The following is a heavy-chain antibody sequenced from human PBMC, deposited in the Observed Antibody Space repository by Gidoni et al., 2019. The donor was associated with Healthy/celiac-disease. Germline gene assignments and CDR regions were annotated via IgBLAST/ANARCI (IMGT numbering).Heavy chain of an antibody. D-gene: IGHD5-18*01. CDR3: AHIPGRYSYGYGDY. J-gene: IGHJ4*02. V-gene: IGHV2-5*02. CDR1: GFSLSTSGVG. Sequence: QITLKASGPTLVKPTQTLTLTCTSSGFSLSTSGVGVGWIRQPPGKALEWLALIYCDDDKRYSPSLKSRLTITKDTSKNQVVLTMTNMDPVDTATYYFAHIPGRYSYGYGDYWGQGTLVTVSS. CDR2: IYCDDDK.